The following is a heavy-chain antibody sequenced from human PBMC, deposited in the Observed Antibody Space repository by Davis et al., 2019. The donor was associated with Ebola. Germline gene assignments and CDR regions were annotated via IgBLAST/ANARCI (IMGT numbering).Heavy chain of an antibody. CDR1: GYTFTTYV. D-gene: IGHD2-15*01. Sequence: ASVKVSCKASGYTFTTYVINWVRQATGQGLAWMGWMNPDSGNTGYAQKLQGRVTMTRDTSIPTAYMALSSLGSDDTAVYYCTRGIARRRSGSWFDPWGQGTPVTVSS. CDR3: TRGIARRRSGSWFDP. V-gene: IGHV1-8*01. CDR2: MNPDSGNT. J-gene: IGHJ5*02.